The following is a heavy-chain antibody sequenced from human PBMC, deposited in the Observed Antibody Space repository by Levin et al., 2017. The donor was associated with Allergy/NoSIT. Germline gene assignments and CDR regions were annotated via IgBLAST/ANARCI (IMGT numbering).Heavy chain of an antibody. V-gene: IGHV1-18*01. Sequence: GESLKISCQTSGFTFTSYGITWVRQAPGQGLEWMGYINTYNCRANYAQRFQGRVTMTTDTPTTTVYMQLRELTSDDTATYFCARAGSSSWSTLFDPWGQGTLVIVS. CDR2: INTYNCRA. CDR1: GFTFTSYG. J-gene: IGHJ5*02. CDR3: ARAGSSSWSTLFDP. D-gene: IGHD6-13*01.